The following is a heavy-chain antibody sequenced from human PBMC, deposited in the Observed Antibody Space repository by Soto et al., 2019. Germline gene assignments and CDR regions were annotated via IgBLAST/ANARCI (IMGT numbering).Heavy chain of an antibody. Sequence: ASVKVSCKASGYTFTSYAMHGVRQAPGQRLEWMGWINAGTGNTKYSQKFQGRVTITRDTSASTAYMELSSLRSEDTAVYYCARDQKRTPDAFDIWGQGTMVTVSS. CDR2: INAGTGNT. CDR1: GYTFTSYA. CDR3: ARDQKRTPDAFDI. V-gene: IGHV1-3*01. J-gene: IGHJ3*02. D-gene: IGHD2-2*01.